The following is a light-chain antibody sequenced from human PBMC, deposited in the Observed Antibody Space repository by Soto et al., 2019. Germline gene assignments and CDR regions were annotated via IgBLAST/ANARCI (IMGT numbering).Light chain of an antibody. V-gene: IGKV1-5*03. CDR2: KAS. J-gene: IGKJ1*01. CDR3: QQHKSYPRT. Sequence: EIQMTQSPSTLSASVGDRVTITCRASQSISSALVWYQQKPGKAPNLLIYKASSLESGVPLRFSGSGAGTEFTLTISSLQPEDFATYYCQQHKSYPRTFGQGTKVEIK. CDR1: QSISSA.